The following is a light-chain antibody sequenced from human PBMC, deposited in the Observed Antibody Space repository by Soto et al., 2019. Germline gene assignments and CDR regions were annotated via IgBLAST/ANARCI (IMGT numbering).Light chain of an antibody. CDR2: EVS. J-gene: IGLJ1*01. Sequence: QSALTQPPFASGSPGQSVTISCTGTSSDVGGYNYVSWYQQHPGKAPKLMIYEVSKRPSGVPDRFSGSKSGNTASLTVSGLQAEDEADYYCSSYAGSNNFGVFGTGTKLTVL. V-gene: IGLV2-8*01. CDR3: SSYAGSNNFGV. CDR1: SSDVGGYNY.